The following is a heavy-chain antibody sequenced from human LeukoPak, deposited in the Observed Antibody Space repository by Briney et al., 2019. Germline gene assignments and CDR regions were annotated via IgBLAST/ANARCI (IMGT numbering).Heavy chain of an antibody. V-gene: IGHV3-64*01. Sequence: GGSLRLSCAASGFTFSSYAMHWVRQAPGKGLEYVSAISSNGGSTYYANSVKGRFTISRGNSKNTLYLQMGSLRTEDMAVYYCARGYNWFDPWGQGTLVTVSS. J-gene: IGHJ5*02. CDR3: ARGYNWFDP. CDR1: GFTFSSYA. CDR2: ISSNGGST.